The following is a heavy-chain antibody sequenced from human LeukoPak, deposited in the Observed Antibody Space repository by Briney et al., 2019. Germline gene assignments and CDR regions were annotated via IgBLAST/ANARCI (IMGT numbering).Heavy chain of an antibody. CDR1: GGSVSGSYYC. D-gene: IGHD5-18*01. Sequence: PSETLSLTCALSGGSVSGSYYCWGWIRQPPGKGLEWIGSIYYSGSTYYNPSLRSRVIISLDTSKNQFSLRLSSVTAADTAVYYSVRGVGTAMPQSDAFDIWGQGTMVTVSS. V-gene: IGHV4-39*07. CDR2: IYYSGST. CDR3: VRGVGTAMPQSDAFDI. J-gene: IGHJ3*02.